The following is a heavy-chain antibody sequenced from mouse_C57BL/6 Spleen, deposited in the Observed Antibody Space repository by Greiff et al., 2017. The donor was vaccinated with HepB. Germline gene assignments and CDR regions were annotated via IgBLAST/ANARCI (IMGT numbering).Heavy chain of an antibody. J-gene: IGHJ3*01. Sequence: VQLQESGAELVRPGASVTLSCKASGYTFTDYEMHWVKQTPVHGLEWIGAIDPETGGTAYNQKFKGKAILTADKSSSTAYMERRSLTSEDSAVYYCTIFAYWGQGTLVTVSA. CDR1: GYTFTDYE. CDR3: TIFAY. V-gene: IGHV1-15*01. CDR2: IDPETGGT.